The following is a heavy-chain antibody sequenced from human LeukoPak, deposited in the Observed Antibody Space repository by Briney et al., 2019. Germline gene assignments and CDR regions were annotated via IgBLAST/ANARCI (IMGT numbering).Heavy chain of an antibody. CDR3: ARVLRYCSGGNCYSGGLGYMDV. J-gene: IGHJ6*03. CDR2: INWNGGST. Sequence: GGSLRLSCAASGFTFDDYGMSWVRQAPGKGLEWVSDINWNGGSTSYADSVKGRFTISRDNAKNSLFLQMNSLRAEDTAVYYCARVLRYCSGGNCYSGGLGYMDVWGKGTTVTISS. CDR1: GFTFDDYG. D-gene: IGHD2-15*01. V-gene: IGHV3-20*04.